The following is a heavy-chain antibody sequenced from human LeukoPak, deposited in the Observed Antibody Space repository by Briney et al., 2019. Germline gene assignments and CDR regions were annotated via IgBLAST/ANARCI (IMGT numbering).Heavy chain of an antibody. CDR2: IYYSGST. D-gene: IGHD4-23*01. J-gene: IGHJ4*02. V-gene: IGHV4-39*01. CDR1: GGSISSSSYY. Sequence: SETLPLTCTVSGGSISSSSYYWGWIRQPPGKGLEWIGSIYYSGSTYYNPSLKSRVTISVDTSKNQFSLKLSSVTAADTAVYYCARLRGNSDIYWGQGTLVTVSS. CDR3: ARLRGNSDIY.